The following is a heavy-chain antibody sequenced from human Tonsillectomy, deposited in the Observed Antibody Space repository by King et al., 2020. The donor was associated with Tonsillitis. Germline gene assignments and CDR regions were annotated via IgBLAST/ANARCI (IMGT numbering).Heavy chain of an antibody. CDR2: INPSGGST. CDR1: GYTFTSYY. CDR3: ARGGFVGATRDY. Sequence: QLVQSGAEVKKPGASVKVSCKASGYTFTSYYMHXVRQAPGQGLEWMGIINPSGGSTSYAQKFQGRVTMTRDTSTSTVYMELSSLRSEDTAVYYFARGGFVGATRDYWGQGTLVTVSS. V-gene: IGHV1-46*01. D-gene: IGHD1-26*01. J-gene: IGHJ4*02.